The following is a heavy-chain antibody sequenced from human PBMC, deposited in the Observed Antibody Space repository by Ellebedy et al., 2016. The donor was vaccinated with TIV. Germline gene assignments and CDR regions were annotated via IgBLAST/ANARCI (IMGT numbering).Heavy chain of an antibody. CDR3: ARDRYCSGGSCYSKPTKFDY. CDR2: ISAYNGNT. J-gene: IGHJ4*02. V-gene: IGHV1-18*01. CDR1: GYTFTSYG. Sequence: ASVKVSXXASGYTFTSYGISWVRQAPGQGLEWMGWISAYNGNTNYAQKLQGRVTMTTDTSTSTAYMELRSLRSDDTAVYYCARDRYCSGGSCYSKPTKFDYWGQGTLVTVSS. D-gene: IGHD2-15*01.